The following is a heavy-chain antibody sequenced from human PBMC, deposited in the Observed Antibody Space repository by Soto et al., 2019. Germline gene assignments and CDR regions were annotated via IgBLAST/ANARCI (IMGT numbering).Heavy chain of an antibody. J-gene: IGHJ4*02. CDR1: GGSISSSSYY. D-gene: IGHD1-26*01. CDR3: ARPSGSYLYYFDY. Sequence: ASDTLSLTCTVSGGSISSSSYYWGWVRQPPGKGLEWIGYIYYSGTTKYNPSLKSRVTISVDTSKNQFSLKLSSVTAADTAVYYCARPSGSYLYYFDYWGQGTLVTVSS. CDR2: IYYSGTT. V-gene: IGHV4-39*01.